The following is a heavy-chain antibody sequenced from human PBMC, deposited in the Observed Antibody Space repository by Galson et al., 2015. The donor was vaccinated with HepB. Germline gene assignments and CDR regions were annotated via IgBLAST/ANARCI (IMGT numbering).Heavy chain of an antibody. CDR2: INPNSGGT. V-gene: IGHV1-2*02. J-gene: IGHJ5*02. D-gene: IGHD6-6*01. Sequence: SVKVSCKASGGTFTGYYMHWVRQAPGQGLEWMGWINPNSGGTNYAQKFQGRVTMTRDTSISTAYMELSRLRSDDTAVYYCAGEKVAARLYLSSSNWFDPWGQGTLVTVSS. CDR3: AGEKVAARLYLSSSNWFDP. CDR1: GGTFTGYY.